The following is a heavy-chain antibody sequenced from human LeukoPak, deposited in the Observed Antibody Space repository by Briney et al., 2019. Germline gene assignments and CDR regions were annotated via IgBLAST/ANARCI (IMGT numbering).Heavy chain of an antibody. J-gene: IGHJ4*02. V-gene: IGHV4-59*08. CDR2: IYYSGST. D-gene: IGHD6-13*01. Sequence: TSETLSLTCTVSGGSISSYYWSWIRQPPGKGLEWIGYIYYSGSTKYNPSLRSRVTISADTSKNQFSLKLSSVTAADTAVYYCARHLRGEQQLSGFDYWGQGTPVTVSS. CDR1: GGSISSYY. CDR3: ARHLRGEQQLSGFDY.